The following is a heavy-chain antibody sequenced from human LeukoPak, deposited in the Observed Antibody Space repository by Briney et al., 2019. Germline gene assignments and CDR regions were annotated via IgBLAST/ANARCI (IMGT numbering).Heavy chain of an antibody. CDR2: INPSGGST. CDR1: GYTFTSYY. V-gene: IGHV1-46*01. D-gene: IGHD4-17*01. Sequence: ASVKVSCKASGYTFTSYYMRWVRQAPGQGLEWMGIINPSGGSTSYAQKFQGRVTMTRDMSTSTVYMELSSLRSEDTAVYYCARETTTVTTWAYYYYMDVWGKGTTVTVSS. J-gene: IGHJ6*03. CDR3: ARETTTVTTWAYYYYMDV.